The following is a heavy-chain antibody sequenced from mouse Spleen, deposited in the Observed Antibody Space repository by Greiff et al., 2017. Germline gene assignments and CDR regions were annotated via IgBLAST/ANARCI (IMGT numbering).Heavy chain of an antibody. CDR2: ISNGGGST. V-gene: IGHV5-12*02. D-gene: IGHD2-2*01. J-gene: IGHJ2*01. CDR3: ARGGLRRGGDYFDY. CDR1: GFTFSDYY. Sequence: EVMLVESGGGLVQPGGSLKLSCATSGFTFSDYYMYWVRQTPEKRLEWVAYISNGGGSTYYPDTVKGRFTISRDNAKNTLYLQMSRLKSEDTAMYYCARGGLRRGGDYFDYWGQGTTLTVSS.